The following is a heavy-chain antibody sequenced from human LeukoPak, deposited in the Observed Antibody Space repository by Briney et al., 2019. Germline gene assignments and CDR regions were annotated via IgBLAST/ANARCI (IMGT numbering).Heavy chain of an antibody. CDR2: ISGSGGST. V-gene: IGHV3-23*01. Sequence: PGGSLRLSCAASGFTFSSYAMSWVRQAPGKGLEWVSAISGSGGSTYYADSVKGRVTISRDNSKNTLNLQMNSLRAEDTAVYYCAKDLERIAVTDAFDIWGQGTMVTVSS. CDR1: GFTFSSYA. J-gene: IGHJ3*02. CDR3: AKDLERIAVTDAFDI. D-gene: IGHD6-19*01.